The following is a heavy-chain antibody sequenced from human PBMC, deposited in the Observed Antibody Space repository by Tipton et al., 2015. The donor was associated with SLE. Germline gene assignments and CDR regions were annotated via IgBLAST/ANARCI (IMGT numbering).Heavy chain of an antibody. CDR2: ISGSGSTI. Sequence: SLRLSCAASGFTFSNYWMGWVRQAPGKGLEWVSYISGSGSTIYYADSVKGRFTISRDNAKNSLYLQMNSLRAEDTAVYYCARDKGPVEMATIFAFDIWGQGTMVTVSS. D-gene: IGHD5-24*01. J-gene: IGHJ3*02. CDR1: GFTFSNYW. V-gene: IGHV3-11*01. CDR3: ARDKGPVEMATIFAFDI.